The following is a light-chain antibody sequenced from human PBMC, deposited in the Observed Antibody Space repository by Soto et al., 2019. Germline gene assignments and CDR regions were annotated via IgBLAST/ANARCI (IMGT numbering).Light chain of an antibody. Sequence: DIQMTQFPSSLSASVGERVTITCRASKSIGSHLNWYQQRAGKAPKLLIHGAFRLHGGVPSRFSGSGSGTDFTLTISNLQPEDYATYYCQQSDSTPPDTFGQGTKLDIK. CDR2: GAF. J-gene: IGKJ2*01. CDR3: QQSDSTPPDT. CDR1: KSIGSH. V-gene: IGKV1-39*01.